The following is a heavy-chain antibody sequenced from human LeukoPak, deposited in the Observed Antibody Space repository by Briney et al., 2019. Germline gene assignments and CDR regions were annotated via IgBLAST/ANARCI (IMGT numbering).Heavy chain of an antibody. CDR1: GFTFSTYV. V-gene: IGHV3-23*01. D-gene: IGHD4-17*01. Sequence: GGSLRLSCAASGFTFSTYVMSWVRQAPGKGLEWVSGFTDIGGTKYYADSVKGRFTISRDNSKNTLYLQMNSLRAEDTAVYYCAKEPDYGDYFDYWGQGTLVTVSS. CDR3: AKEPDYGDYFDY. CDR2: FTDIGGTK. J-gene: IGHJ4*02.